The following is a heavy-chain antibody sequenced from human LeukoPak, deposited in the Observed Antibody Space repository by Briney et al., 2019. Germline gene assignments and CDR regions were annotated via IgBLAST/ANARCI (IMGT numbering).Heavy chain of an antibody. D-gene: IGHD2-21*02. Sequence: GGSLRLSCAASVLTFRSYEFNWVRQAPGKGLEWVSYISDIGTTQHYADSVKGRFIISRDNAKNSLYLQMNSLTTEDTAVYYCARDRSKVTAYDDALDFWGQGTIVIVSS. CDR2: ISDIGTTQ. V-gene: IGHV3-48*03. J-gene: IGHJ3*01. CDR1: VLTFRSYE. CDR3: ARDRSKVTAYDDALDF.